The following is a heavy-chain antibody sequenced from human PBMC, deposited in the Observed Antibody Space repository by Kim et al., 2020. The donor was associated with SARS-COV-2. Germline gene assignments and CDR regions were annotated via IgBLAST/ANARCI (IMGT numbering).Heavy chain of an antibody. J-gene: IGHJ4*02. D-gene: IGHD3-16*01. CDR2: ISRSDGST. CDR1: GFIFSNHA. V-gene: IGHV3-23*01. Sequence: GGSLRLSCAASGFIFSNHAMGWVRQAPGKGLEWVSAISRSDGSTYYADSVKGRFSISRDNSKSTLFLQMHGLRVEDTAMYYCAKERAGENYDYWGQGTLVTVSS. CDR3: AKERAGENYDY.